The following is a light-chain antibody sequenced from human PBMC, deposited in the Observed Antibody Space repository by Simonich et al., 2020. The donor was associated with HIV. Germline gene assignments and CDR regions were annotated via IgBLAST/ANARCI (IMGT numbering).Light chain of an antibody. CDR2: EVS. Sequence: SALTQPPSASGSPGQSVTIPCTGTTSDVGGDNSVTWYQQYPGKAPKPMIYEVSKRPSGVPDRFSGSKSGNTASLTVSGLQAEDEADYYCSSYAGSNNVVFGGGTKLTVL. CDR1: TSDVGGDNS. J-gene: IGLJ2*01. CDR3: SSYAGSNNVV. V-gene: IGLV2-8*01.